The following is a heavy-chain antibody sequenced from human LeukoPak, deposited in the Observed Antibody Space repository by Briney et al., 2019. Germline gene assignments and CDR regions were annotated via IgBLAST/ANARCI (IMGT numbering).Heavy chain of an antibody. D-gene: IGHD3-10*01. CDR1: GYTFTSYG. Sequence: GASVKVSCKASGYTFTSYGISWVRQAPGQGLEWMGWISAYNGNTNYAQKLQGRVTMTTDTSTSTAYMELRSLRSDDTAVYYCARDLAIWDYYGSGSYYDSFDYWGQGTLVTVSS. V-gene: IGHV1-18*01. CDR3: ARDLAIWDYYGSGSYYDSFDY. CDR2: ISAYNGNT. J-gene: IGHJ4*02.